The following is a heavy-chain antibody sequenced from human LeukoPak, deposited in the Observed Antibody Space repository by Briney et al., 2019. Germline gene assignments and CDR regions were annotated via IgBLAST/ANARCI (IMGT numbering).Heavy chain of an antibody. CDR1: GGSISSYY. CDR3: ARGLADVLLYSSRQLRGAFDI. J-gene: IGHJ3*02. Sequence: SETLSLTCTVSGGSISSYYWSWIRQPAGKGLEWIGRIYTSGSTNYNPSLKSRVTMSVDTSKNQFSLKLSSVTAADTAVYYCARGLADVLLYSSRQLRGAFDIWGQGTMVTVSP. D-gene: IGHD2-21*01. CDR2: IYTSGST. V-gene: IGHV4-4*07.